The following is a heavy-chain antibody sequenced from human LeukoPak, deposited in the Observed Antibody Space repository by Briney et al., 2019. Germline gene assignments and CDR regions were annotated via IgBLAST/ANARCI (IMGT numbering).Heavy chain of an antibody. V-gene: IGHV4-59*01. D-gene: IGHD4-17*01. CDR3: ARVDYGDYVVNY. Sequence: SETLSLTCAVYGGSFSGYYWSWIRQPPGKGLEWIGYIYYSGSTNYNPSLKSRVTISVDTSKNQFSLKLSSVTAADTAVYYCARVDYGDYVVNYWGQGTLVTVSS. CDR1: GGSFSGYY. CDR2: IYYSGST. J-gene: IGHJ4*02.